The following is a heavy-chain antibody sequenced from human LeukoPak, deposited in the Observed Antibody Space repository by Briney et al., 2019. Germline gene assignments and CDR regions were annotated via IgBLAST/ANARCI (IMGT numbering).Heavy chain of an antibody. CDR2: ISYDGSNK. Sequence: GGSLRLSCAASGFTFSSYAMHWVRQAPGKGLEWVAVISYDGSNKYYADSVKGRVTISRDNSKNTLYLQMNSLRVEDTAVYYCTRDTRYFDWLYDYWGQGTLVTVSS. V-gene: IGHV3-30-3*01. J-gene: IGHJ4*02. D-gene: IGHD3-9*01. CDR1: GFTFSSYA. CDR3: TRDTRYFDWLYDY.